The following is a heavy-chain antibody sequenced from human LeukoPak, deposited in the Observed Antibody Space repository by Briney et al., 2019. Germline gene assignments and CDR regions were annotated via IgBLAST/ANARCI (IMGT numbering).Heavy chain of an antibody. CDR3: AKDMGRVGATGGYFDY. D-gene: IGHD1-26*01. J-gene: IGHJ4*02. CDR1: GFTFSSYV. Sequence: GGSLRLSCAASGFTFSSYVMSWVRQAPGKGLEWVSAISGSGGSTYYADSVKGRFTISRDNSKNTLYLQMNSLRAEDTAVYYCAKDMGRVGATGGYFDYWGQGTLVTVSS. V-gene: IGHV3-23*01. CDR2: ISGSGGST.